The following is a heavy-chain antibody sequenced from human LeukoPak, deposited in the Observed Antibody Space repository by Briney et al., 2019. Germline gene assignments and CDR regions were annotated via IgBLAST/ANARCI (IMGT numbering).Heavy chain of an antibody. V-gene: IGHV4-31*03. D-gene: IGHD2-15*01. CDR3: ATKPGYCSGGSCYSQNGNWFNP. CDR1: GASITSGGYY. CDR2: LYYTGSS. J-gene: IGHJ5*02. Sequence: PSQTLSLTCTVSGASITSGGYYWSWIRQHPQRGLEWIGYLYYTGSSFYNPSLKSRVTISVDTSENQFSLNLNSVTAADTAVYYCATKPGYCSGGSCYSQNGNWFNPWGQGTLVTVSS.